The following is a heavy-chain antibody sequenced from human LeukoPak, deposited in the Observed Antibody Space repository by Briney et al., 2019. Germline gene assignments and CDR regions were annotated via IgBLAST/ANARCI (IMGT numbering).Heavy chain of an antibody. CDR1: GFTFSSYA. CDR2: ISGSGGST. D-gene: IGHD6-13*01. V-gene: IGHV3-23*01. J-gene: IGHJ1*01. CDR3: AKAKYSSSWYEYLQH. Sequence: GGSLRLSCAASGFTFSSYAMSWVRQAPGKGLEWVSAISGSGGSTYYADSVKGRFTISRDNSKNTLYLQMNSLRAEDTAVYYCAKAKYSSSWYEYLQHWGQGTLVTVSS.